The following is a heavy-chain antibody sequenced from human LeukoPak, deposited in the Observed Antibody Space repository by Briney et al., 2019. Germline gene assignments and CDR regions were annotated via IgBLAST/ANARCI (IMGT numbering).Heavy chain of an antibody. Sequence: PGGSLRLSCAASEFTFSSYSMNWVRQAPGKGLEWVSSISSSSSYIYYADSVKGRFTISRDNAKNSLYQQMNSLRAEDTAVYYCARGPQWPYYFDYWGQGTLVAVSS. J-gene: IGHJ4*02. CDR2: ISSSSSYI. CDR1: EFTFSSYS. D-gene: IGHD6-19*01. CDR3: ARGPQWPYYFDY. V-gene: IGHV3-21*01.